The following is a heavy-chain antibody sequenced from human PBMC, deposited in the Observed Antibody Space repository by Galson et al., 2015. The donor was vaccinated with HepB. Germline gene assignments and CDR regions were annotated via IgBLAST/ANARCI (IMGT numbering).Heavy chain of an antibody. CDR1: GFTFSSYA. V-gene: IGHV3-30-3*01. CDR3: ASHPQQLGFDY. D-gene: IGHD6-13*01. CDR2: ISYDGSNK. J-gene: IGHJ4*02. Sequence: SLRLSCAASGFTFSSYAMHWVRQAPGKGLEWVAVISYDGSNKNYADSVKGRFTISRDNSKNTLYLQMNSLRAEDTAVYYCASHPQQLGFDYWGQGTLVTVSS.